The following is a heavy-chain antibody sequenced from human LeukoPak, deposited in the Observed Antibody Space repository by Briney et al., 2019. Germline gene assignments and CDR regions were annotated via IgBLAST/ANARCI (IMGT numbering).Heavy chain of an antibody. D-gene: IGHD6-19*01. CDR2: IYTSGST. V-gene: IGHV4-4*07. Sequence: SETLSLTCTVSGGSTSSYYWSWIRQPAGKGLEWIGRIYTSGSTNYNPSLKSRVTMSVDTSKNQFSLKLSSVTAADTAVYYCARATNSGWFHSVDAFDIWGQGTMVTVSS. CDR1: GGSTSSYY. CDR3: ARATNSGWFHSVDAFDI. J-gene: IGHJ3*02.